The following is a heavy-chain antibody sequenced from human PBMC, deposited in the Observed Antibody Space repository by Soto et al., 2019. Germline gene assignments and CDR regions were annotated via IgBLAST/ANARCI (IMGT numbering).Heavy chain of an antibody. CDR3: ARQWIARDCWRGYYSYYYGMDV. Sequence: SVKFSCKASGGTFSSYAISWVRQAPGQVLEWMGGIIPIFGIANYAQKFQGRVTITADESTSTAYMELSCLRSEDTAVYYCARQWIARDCWRGYYSYYYGMDVWGQGTTVTVSS. D-gene: IGHD3-3*01. J-gene: IGHJ6*02. CDR1: GGTFSSYA. V-gene: IGHV1-69*13. CDR2: IIPIFGIA.